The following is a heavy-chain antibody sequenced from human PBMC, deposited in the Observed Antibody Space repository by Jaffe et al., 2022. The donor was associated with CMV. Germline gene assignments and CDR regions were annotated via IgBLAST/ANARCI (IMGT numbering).Heavy chain of an antibody. CDR3: ARGRYYYGSGSYAPDYYYGMDV. D-gene: IGHD3-10*01. CDR1: GGSFSGYY. V-gene: IGHV4-34*01. Sequence: QVQLQQWGAGLLKPSETLSLTCAVYGGSFSGYYWSWIRQPPGKGLEWIGEINHSGSTNYNPSLKSRVTISVDTSKNQFSLKLSSVTAADTAVYYCARGRYYYGSGSYAPDYYYGMDVWGQGTTVTVSS. J-gene: IGHJ6*02. CDR2: INHSGST.